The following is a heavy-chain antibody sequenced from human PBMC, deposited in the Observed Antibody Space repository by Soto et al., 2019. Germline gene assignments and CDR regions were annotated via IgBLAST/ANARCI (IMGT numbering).Heavy chain of an antibody. CDR3: AKVLRYFDWLFDYYYYYYGMDV. V-gene: IGHV3-30*18. D-gene: IGHD3-9*01. CDR1: GFTFSSYG. Sequence: SLRLSCAASGFTFSSYGMHWVRQAPGKGLEWVAVISYDGSNKYYADSVKGRFTISRDNSKNTLYLQMNSLRAEDTAVYYCAKVLRYFDWLFDYYYYYYGMDVWGQGTTVTVSS. CDR2: ISYDGSNK. J-gene: IGHJ6*02.